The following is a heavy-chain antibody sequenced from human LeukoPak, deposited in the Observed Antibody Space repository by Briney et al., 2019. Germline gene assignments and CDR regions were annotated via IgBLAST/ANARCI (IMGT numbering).Heavy chain of an antibody. CDR3: ARGRIAKIVVVHSFSYGMDV. CDR2: INDYTGDT. CDR1: GGSFTDYF. J-gene: IGHJ6*02. V-gene: IGHV4-34*01. Sequence: SETLSLTCTVFGGSFTDYFWTWIRHSPGKGLEWVGEINDYTGDTNYNPSLNSRVSISLEKSKNQFSLELRSVTAADTAVYYCARGRIAKIVVVHSFSYGMDVWGQGTTVTVSS. D-gene: IGHD3-22*01.